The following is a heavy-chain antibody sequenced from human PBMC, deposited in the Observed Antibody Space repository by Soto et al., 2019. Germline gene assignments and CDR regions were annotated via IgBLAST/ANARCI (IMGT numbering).Heavy chain of an antibody. V-gene: IGHV3-66*01. CDR1: EFTVSSKY. CDR2: IYSGGST. CDR3: ARRSGSDYGMDV. Sequence: EVQLVESGGGLVQPGGSLRLSCAASEFTVSSKYMSWVRQAPGKGLAWVSVIYSGGSTYYADSVKGRFTISRDNSKNTLYLQMDSLRAEDTAVYYCARRSGSDYGMDVWGQGTTVTVSS. J-gene: IGHJ6*02. D-gene: IGHD1-26*01.